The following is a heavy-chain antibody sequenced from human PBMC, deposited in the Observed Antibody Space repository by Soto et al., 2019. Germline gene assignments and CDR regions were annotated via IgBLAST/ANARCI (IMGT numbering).Heavy chain of an antibody. CDR3: ARRTYYYGSGSPYGMDV. CDR1: GGSISSSSYY. CDR2: IYYSGST. J-gene: IGHJ6*02. Sequence: QLQLQESGPGLVKPSETLSLTCTVSGGSISSSSYYWGWIRQPPGKGLEWIGSIYYSGSTYYNPFLKRRAAISVDTSKNQFSLKLSSVTAADTAVYYCARRTYYYGSGSPYGMDVWGQGTTVTVSS. D-gene: IGHD3-10*01. V-gene: IGHV4-39*01.